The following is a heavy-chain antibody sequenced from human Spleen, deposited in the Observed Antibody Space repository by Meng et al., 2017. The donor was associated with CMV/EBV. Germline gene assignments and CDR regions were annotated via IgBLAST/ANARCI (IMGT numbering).Heavy chain of an antibody. J-gene: IGHJ5*02. CDR2: ITGSGSST. D-gene: IGHD2-2*02. CDR3: AKGGRAVSAAIGGWFDP. CDR1: FHFSRHA. Sequence: FHFSRHAMSWVRQTPGKGLEWVSAITGSGSSTYYADSVKGRFTVSRDNSKNMLYLQMNSLRAEDTAVYYCAKGGRAVSAAIGGWFDPWGQGTLVTVSS. V-gene: IGHV3-23*01.